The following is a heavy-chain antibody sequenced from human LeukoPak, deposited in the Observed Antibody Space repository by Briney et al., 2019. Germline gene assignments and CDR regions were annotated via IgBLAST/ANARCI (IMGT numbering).Heavy chain of an antibody. D-gene: IGHD3-10*01. CDR2: IWYDGSNK. CDR1: GFTFSSYG. V-gene: IGHV3-33*01. Sequence: PGRSLRLSCAASGFTFSSYGMHWVRQAPGKGLEWVAVIWYDGSNKCYADSVKGRFTISRDNSKNTLYLQMNSLRAEDTAVYYCARDAVYYGSGSHFDYWGQGTLVTVSS. J-gene: IGHJ4*02. CDR3: ARDAVYYGSGSHFDY.